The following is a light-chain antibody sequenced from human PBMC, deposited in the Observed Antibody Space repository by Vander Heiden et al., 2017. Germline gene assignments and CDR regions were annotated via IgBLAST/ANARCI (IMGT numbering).Light chain of an antibody. J-gene: IGLJ2*01. V-gene: IGLV3-1*01. Sequence: SYELTQPPSVSVSPGQTASITCSGDKLGDKYACWYQQKPGQSPVLVIYQDSKRPSGIPERFSGSNSANTATLTISGTQAMDESYYYCQAWDSSTFVFGGGTKLTVL. CDR3: QAWDSSTFV. CDR1: KLGDKY. CDR2: QDS.